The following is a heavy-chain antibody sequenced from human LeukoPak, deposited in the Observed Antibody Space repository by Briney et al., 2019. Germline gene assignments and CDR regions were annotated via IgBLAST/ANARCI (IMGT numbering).Heavy chain of an antibody. CDR2: MNPNSGNT. V-gene: IGHV1-8*01. J-gene: IGHJ4*02. Sequence: ASVKVSCKASGYTFTSYDINWVRQATGQGLEWLGWMNPNSGNTGYAQKFQDRVTMTRNTSISTAYMELSSLRSEDTAVYYCARVIKRRGYCSGGSCYRGGAGIDYWGQGTLVTVSS. CDR1: GYTFTSYD. D-gene: IGHD2-15*01. CDR3: ARVIKRRGYCSGGSCYRGGAGIDY.